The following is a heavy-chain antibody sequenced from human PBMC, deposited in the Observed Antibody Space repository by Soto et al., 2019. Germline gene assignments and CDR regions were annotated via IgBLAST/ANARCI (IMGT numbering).Heavy chain of an antibody. CDR1: GSTFNNFA. Sequence: QVVLLQSGAEGKEPGSSVRVSCQVSGSTFNNFAFSWVRQAPGHGPEWMGGIVVDSNTAEYSQRFQDRVTITTDTSTDTLNMEFGSLTFEDTSVYYCARAIKRWEVNYYFDFWGQGTLVTVSS. J-gene: IGHJ4*02. D-gene: IGHD1-26*01. CDR2: IVVDSNTA. V-gene: IGHV1-69*05. CDR3: ARAIKRWEVNYYFDF.